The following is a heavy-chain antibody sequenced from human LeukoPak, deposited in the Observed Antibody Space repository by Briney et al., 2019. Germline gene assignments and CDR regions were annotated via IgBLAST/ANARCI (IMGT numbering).Heavy chain of an antibody. CDR1: GGSISSYY. CDR3: ARDTDSSGYLSFDY. V-gene: IGHV4-59*01. Sequence: SETLSLTCTVSGGSISSYYWSWIRHPPGKGLERIGYIYYSGNTNYNPSLKSRVTISVDTSKNQFSLKLSSVTAADTAVYYCARDTDSSGYLSFDYWGQGTLVTVSS. J-gene: IGHJ4*02. CDR2: IYYSGNT. D-gene: IGHD3-22*01.